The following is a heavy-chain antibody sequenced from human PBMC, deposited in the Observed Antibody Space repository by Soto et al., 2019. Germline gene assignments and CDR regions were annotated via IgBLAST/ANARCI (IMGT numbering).Heavy chain of an antibody. CDR1: GSPISSYY. CDR2: IYYTGTT. Sequence: PSETLSLTCSLSGSPISSYYWGWFRLPPGQGLQWVGYIYYTGTTSYNPSLKGRVTVSLDTSKKQFSLKLRSVTAADTAVYFCARLGGYYQAFDQWGQGALVTVS. V-gene: IGHV4-59*08. J-gene: IGHJ4*01. CDR3: ARLGGYYQAFDQ. D-gene: IGHD3-22*01.